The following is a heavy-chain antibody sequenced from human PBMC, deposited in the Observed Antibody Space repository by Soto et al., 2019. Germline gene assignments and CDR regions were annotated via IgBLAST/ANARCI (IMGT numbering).Heavy chain of an antibody. V-gene: IGHV1-3*01. CDR2: INAGNGNT. D-gene: IGHD6-19*01. J-gene: IGHJ5*02. Sequence: GASVKVSCKASGYTFTSYATHWVRQAPGQRLEWMGWINAGNGNTKYSQKFQGRVTITRDTSASTAYMELSSLRSEDTAVYYCARGGGWYVWFDPWGQGTLVTVSS. CDR3: ARGGGWYVWFDP. CDR1: GYTFTSYA.